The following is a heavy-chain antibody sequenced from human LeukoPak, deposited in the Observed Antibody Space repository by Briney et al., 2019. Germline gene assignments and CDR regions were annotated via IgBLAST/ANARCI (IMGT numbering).Heavy chain of an antibody. D-gene: IGHD3-3*01. CDR1: GYTFINHD. J-gene: IGHJ6*03. Sequence: ASVKVSCKASGYTFINHDITWVRQAPGQGLQWMGSISPDNGNTNYALNTRGRVSMTIDTSTSTAYMELRSLRSDDTAVYYCARDYLRRTDFWSGSASYYMDVWGKGTTVTVSS. V-gene: IGHV1-18*01. CDR3: ARDYLRRTDFWSGSASYYMDV. CDR2: ISPDNGNT.